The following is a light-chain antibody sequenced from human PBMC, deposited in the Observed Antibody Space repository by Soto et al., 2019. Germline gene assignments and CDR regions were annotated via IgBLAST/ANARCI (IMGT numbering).Light chain of an antibody. CDR2: DAS. Sequence: DIQLTQSHSTLSASAGESVALSCLASQDISNFLAWYQHKPGKAPKLLIYDASTLQTGVPSRFRGSGFGTEFTLTISGLQPDDFATYFCQLHDDFSHATFGQGTKVDIK. V-gene: IGKV1-5*01. CDR1: QDISNF. J-gene: IGKJ2*01. CDR3: QLHDDFSHAT.